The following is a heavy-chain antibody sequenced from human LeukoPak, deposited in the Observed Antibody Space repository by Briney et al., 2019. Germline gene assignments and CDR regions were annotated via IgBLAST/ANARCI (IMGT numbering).Heavy chain of an antibody. CDR2: IYSGGNT. Sequence: GGSLRLSCAATGFTVTTNYMSWVRHTPGKGLDWVSVIYSGGNTYYADSVKGRFTISRDNSKNTLYLQMNSLRAEDTAVYYCAGCRGDSCDWRASDIWGQGTLVTVSS. CDR3: AGCRGDSCDWRASDI. D-gene: IGHD2-15*01. V-gene: IGHV3-53*01. J-gene: IGHJ3*02. CDR1: GFTVTTNY.